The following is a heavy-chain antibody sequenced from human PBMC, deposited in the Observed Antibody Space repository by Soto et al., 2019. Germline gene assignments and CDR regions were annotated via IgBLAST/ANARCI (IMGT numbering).Heavy chain of an antibody. CDR2: IYWDDDK. CDR3: AHSVFYYDSSGYSNWFDP. CDR1: GFSPSTSGVG. J-gene: IGHJ5*02. D-gene: IGHD3-22*01. V-gene: IGHV2-5*02. Sequence: QITLKESGPTLVKPTQTLTLTCTFSGFSPSTSGVGVGWIRQPPGKALEWLALIYWDDDKRYSPSLKSRLTITKDTSKNQVVLTMTNMDPVDTATYYCAHSVFYYDSSGYSNWFDPWGQGTLVTVSS.